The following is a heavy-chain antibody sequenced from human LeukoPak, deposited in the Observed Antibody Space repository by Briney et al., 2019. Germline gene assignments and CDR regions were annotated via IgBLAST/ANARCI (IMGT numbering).Heavy chain of an antibody. CDR1: GFTFSSYG. CDR2: IRYDGSNK. D-gene: IGHD6-13*01. CDR3: AKDTSRGAAAGF. Sequence: GGSLRLSCAASGFTFSSYGMHWVRQAPGKGLEWVAFIRYDGSNKYCADSVKGRFTISRDNSKNTLYLQMNSLRAEDTAVYYCAKDTSRGAAAGFWGQGTLVTVSS. V-gene: IGHV3-30*02. J-gene: IGHJ4*02.